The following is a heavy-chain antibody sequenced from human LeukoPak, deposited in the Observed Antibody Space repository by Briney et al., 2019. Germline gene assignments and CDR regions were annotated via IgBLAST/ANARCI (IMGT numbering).Heavy chain of an antibody. V-gene: IGHV3-7*01. J-gene: IGHJ4*01. CDR1: GFNFNTYW. D-gene: IGHD3-10*01. CDR3: ARLSAMRRGPEPSYYFEH. CDR2: IKQDGSEK. Sequence: NPGGSLRLSCAASGFNFNTYWMSWVRQAPGKGLEWVANIKQDGSEKFYGDSMKGRFTISRDNSKNSLYLQVNSLRAEDTAMYYCARLSAMRRGPEPSYYFEHWGQGTLVTVSS.